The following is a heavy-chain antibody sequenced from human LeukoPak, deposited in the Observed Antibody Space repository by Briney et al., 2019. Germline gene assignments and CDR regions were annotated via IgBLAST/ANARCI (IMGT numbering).Heavy chain of an antibody. CDR2: IYHSGST. CDR3: ARDYDILTGYGFDY. CDR1: GYSISSGYY. V-gene: IGHV4-38-2*02. Sequence: SETLSLTCTVSGYSISSGYYWGWIRQPPGKGLEWIGSIYHSGSTNYNPSLKSRVTMSVDTSKNQFSLKLSSVTAADTAVYYCARDYDILTGYGFDYWGQGTLVTVSS. D-gene: IGHD3-9*01. J-gene: IGHJ4*02.